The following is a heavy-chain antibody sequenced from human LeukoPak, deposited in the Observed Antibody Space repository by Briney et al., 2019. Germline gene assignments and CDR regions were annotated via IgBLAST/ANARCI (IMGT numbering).Heavy chain of an antibody. D-gene: IGHD3-10*01. Sequence: PGGSLRLSCAASGFTFSSYGMHWVRQAPGKGLEWVAFIRYDGSNKYYADSVKGRFTISRDNSKNTLYLQMNSLRAEDTAVYYCAKLAPSLGENAFDIWGQGTMVTVSS. CDR2: IRYDGSNK. J-gene: IGHJ3*02. V-gene: IGHV3-30*02. CDR3: AKLAPSLGENAFDI. CDR1: GFTFSSYG.